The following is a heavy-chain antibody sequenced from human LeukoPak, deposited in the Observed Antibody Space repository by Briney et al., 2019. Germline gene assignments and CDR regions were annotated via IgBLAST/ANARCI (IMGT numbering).Heavy chain of an antibody. CDR2: INPNSGAI. CDR1: GYPFTAYY. CDR3: ARDRGISGWHYDY. D-gene: IGHD6-19*01. Sequence: GASVKVSCKASGYPFTAYYIHWVRQAPGQGLEWMGWINPNSGAIKYAQRFQGRVTMTRDTSISTAYVELSSLRSDDTAVYYCARDRGISGWHYDYWGQGTLVTVSS. V-gene: IGHV1-2*02. J-gene: IGHJ4*02.